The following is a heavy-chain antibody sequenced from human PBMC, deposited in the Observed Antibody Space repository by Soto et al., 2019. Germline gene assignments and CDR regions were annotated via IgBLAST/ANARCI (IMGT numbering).Heavy chain of an antibody. V-gene: IGHV3-21*01. Sequence: GGSLRLSCAASGFTFSSYSMNWVRQAPGKGLEWVSSISSSSSYIYYADSVKGRFTISRDNAKNSLYLQMNSLRAEDTAVYYCARDTQPGSTVTTFYYYGMDVWGQGTTVTVSS. J-gene: IGHJ6*02. CDR1: GFTFSSYS. CDR3: ARDTQPGSTVTTFYYYGMDV. D-gene: IGHD4-4*01. CDR2: ISSSSSYI.